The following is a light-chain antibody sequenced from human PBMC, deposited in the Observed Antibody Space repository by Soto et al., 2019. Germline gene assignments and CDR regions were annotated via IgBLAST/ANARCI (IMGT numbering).Light chain of an antibody. Sequence: DVQMTQSPSTLPASVGDRVTITCRASQSISKHLAWYQLRPGKAPRLLIYYASTLDRGIPSRLSGSGSGTEFTLTIISLQPDDFATYYCQQYASFSPAFGQGTKVGI. CDR3: QQYASFSPA. J-gene: IGKJ1*01. CDR1: QSISKH. V-gene: IGKV1-5*01. CDR2: YAS.